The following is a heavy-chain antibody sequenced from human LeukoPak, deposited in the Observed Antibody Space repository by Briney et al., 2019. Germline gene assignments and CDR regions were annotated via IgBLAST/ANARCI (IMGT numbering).Heavy chain of an antibody. Sequence: EASVKVSCKASGYTFTSYGISWVRQAPGQGLEWMGWISAYNGNTNYAQKLQGRVTMTTDTSTSTAYMELRSLRSDDTAVYYCARSRQYDYYDSSGQSGFDYWGQGTLVTVSS. CDR2: ISAYNGNT. D-gene: IGHD3-22*01. J-gene: IGHJ4*02. CDR3: ARSRQYDYYDSSGQSGFDY. V-gene: IGHV1-18*01. CDR1: GYTFTSYG.